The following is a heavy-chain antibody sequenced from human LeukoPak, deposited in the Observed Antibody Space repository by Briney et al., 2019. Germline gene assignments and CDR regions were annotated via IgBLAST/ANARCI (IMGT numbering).Heavy chain of an antibody. V-gene: IGHV1-2*02. Sequence: ASVKVSCKASGYTFTGYYMHWVRQAPGQGLEWMGWINPNSGGTNYAQKFQGRVTMTRDTSISTAYMELSRLRSDDTAVYYCARTSIAAAETNWFDPWGQGTLVTVSS. CDR3: ARTSIAAAETNWFDP. CDR2: INPNSGGT. CDR1: GYTFTGYY. J-gene: IGHJ5*02. D-gene: IGHD6-13*01.